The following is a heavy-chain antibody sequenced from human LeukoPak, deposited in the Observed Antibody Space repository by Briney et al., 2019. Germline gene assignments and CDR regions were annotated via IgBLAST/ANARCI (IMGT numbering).Heavy chain of an antibody. D-gene: IGHD1-20*01. Sequence: GGSLRLSCAASGFTFSSYWMSWVRQAPGKGLEWFGRIQSKTDGGTTDYAAPVKGRFTISRDDSKNTLYLQMNSLKTEDTGVYYCTPRVTGGGGRLFDYWGQGTLVTVSS. J-gene: IGHJ4*02. CDR3: TPRVTGGGGRLFDY. CDR1: GFTFSSYW. V-gene: IGHV3-15*01. CDR2: IQSKTDGGTT.